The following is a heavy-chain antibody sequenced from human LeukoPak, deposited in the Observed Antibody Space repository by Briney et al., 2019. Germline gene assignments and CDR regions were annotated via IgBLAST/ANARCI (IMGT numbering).Heavy chain of an antibody. J-gene: IGHJ5*02. CDR2: INPNSGGT. D-gene: IGHD6-13*01. Sequence: ASVRVSCKASGYTFTGYYMHWARQAPGQGLEWMGWINPNSGGTNYAQKFQGWVTMTRDTSISTAYMELSRLRSDDTAVYYCAREAAGTNWFDPWGQGTLVTVSS. CDR3: AREAAGTNWFDP. CDR1: GYTFTGYY. V-gene: IGHV1-2*04.